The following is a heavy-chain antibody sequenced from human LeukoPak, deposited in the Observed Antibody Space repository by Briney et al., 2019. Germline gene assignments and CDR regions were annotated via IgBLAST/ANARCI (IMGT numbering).Heavy chain of an antibody. V-gene: IGHV1-46*01. Sequence: PWASVTVSCMASGYTFTSYYMHWVRQAPGQELEWMGIINPSGGSKRYAQKFQGRVTMTRETTTSTVYMELRRLRSEDRAVYYFARDDKVVTTISAHDAFDIWGQGTMVTVSS. D-gene: IGHD4-11*01. CDR2: INPSGGSK. CDR3: ARDDKVVTTISAHDAFDI. CDR1: GYTFTSYY. J-gene: IGHJ3*02.